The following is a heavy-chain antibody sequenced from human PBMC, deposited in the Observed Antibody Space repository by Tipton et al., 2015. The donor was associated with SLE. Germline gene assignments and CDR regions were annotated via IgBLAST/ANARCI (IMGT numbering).Heavy chain of an antibody. D-gene: IGHD2-21*01. CDR3: ARGVVVLIATHYYYYMDV. CDR1: GGSISSGSYY. J-gene: IGHJ6*03. CDR2: IDPSGIT. V-gene: IGHV4-39*07. Sequence: LRLSCAVSGGSISSGSYYWSWIRQPPGKGLEWIGEIDPSGITNYTPSLKSRVTISVDTSKNQFSLKLSSVTAADTAVYYCARGVVVLIATHYYYYMDVWDRGTTVTVSS.